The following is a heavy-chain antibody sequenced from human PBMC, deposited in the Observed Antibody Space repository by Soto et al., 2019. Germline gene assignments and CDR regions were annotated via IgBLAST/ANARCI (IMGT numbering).Heavy chain of an antibody. CDR3: ARPVDARPLPDAFDI. D-gene: IGHD6-6*01. Sequence: GESLKISCKGSGYSFTSYWIGWARQMPGKGLEWMGIIYPGDSDTRYSPSFQGQVTISADKSISTAYLQWSSLKASDTAMYYCARPVDARPLPDAFDIWGQGTMVTV. V-gene: IGHV5-51*01. CDR2: IYPGDSDT. CDR1: GYSFTSYW. J-gene: IGHJ3*02.